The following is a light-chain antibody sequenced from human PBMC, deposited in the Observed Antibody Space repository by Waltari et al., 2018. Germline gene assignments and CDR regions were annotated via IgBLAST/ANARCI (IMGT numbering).Light chain of an antibody. J-gene: IGKJ1*01. V-gene: IGKV3-20*01. CDR3: QQYGTSPGT. CDR1: QSVSNNN. CDR2: VAS. Sequence: EIVLTQSTGTLSLSPGEGATLSCRASQSVSNNNLAWYQHTPGQAPRLLIYVASSGPTGIPDRFSASGSGTDFTLTISRLEPGDFAMYYCQQYGTSPGTFGQGTKVEIK.